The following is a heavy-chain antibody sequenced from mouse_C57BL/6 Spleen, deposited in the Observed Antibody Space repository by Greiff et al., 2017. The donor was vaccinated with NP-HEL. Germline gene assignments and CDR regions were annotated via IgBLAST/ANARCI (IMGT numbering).Heavy chain of an antibody. D-gene: IGHD2-1*01. CDR1: GYSITSGYY. Sequence: EVQLQESGPGLVKPSQSLSLTCSVTGYSITSGYYWNWIRQFPGNKLEWMGYISYDGSNNYNPSLKNRISITRDTSKNQFFLKLNSVTTEDTATYYCARTIYYGTGDYWGQGTTLTVSS. V-gene: IGHV3-6*01. CDR2: ISYDGSN. J-gene: IGHJ2*01. CDR3: ARTIYYGTGDY.